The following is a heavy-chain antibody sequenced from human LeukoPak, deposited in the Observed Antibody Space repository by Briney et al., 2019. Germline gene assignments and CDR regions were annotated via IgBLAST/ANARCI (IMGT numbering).Heavy chain of an antibody. Sequence: ASVKVSCKASGYRFTTYGISWVRQAPGQGLEWMGWISGYNGNTNYAQKFQGRVTMTTDTSTSTAYMELRSLRSDDTAIYYCARQVDTTMALPDYWGQGTLVTVSS. J-gene: IGHJ4*02. V-gene: IGHV1-18*01. CDR1: GYRFTTYG. CDR3: ARQVDTTMALPDY. D-gene: IGHD5-18*01. CDR2: ISGYNGNT.